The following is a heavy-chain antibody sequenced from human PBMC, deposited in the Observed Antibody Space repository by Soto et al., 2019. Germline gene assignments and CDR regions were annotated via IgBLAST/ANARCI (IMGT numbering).Heavy chain of an antibody. CDR1: GGSISSSHW. D-gene: IGHD2-21*02. Sequence: QVHLQESGPGLVNPSGTPTLTCAVSGGSISSSHWWGWVRQAPGKGLEWIGEIYHSGSTNYNPSLKSRITMSVDKSKNQFSVNLSSVTAADTAVYYCVRDADETAIVPAPWLVWGRGTMVTVSS. V-gene: IGHV4-4*02. J-gene: IGHJ6*02. CDR2: IYHSGST. CDR3: VRDADETAIVPAPWLV.